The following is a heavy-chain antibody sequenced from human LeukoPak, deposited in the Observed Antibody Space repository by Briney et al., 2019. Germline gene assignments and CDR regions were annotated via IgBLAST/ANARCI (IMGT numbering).Heavy chain of an antibody. CDR1: GGSNNSYY. J-gene: IGHJ5*02. CDR3: ARKAPKKGWFEP. CDR2: THPSGNT. V-gene: IGHV4-4*09. Sequence: SETLSLTCTVSGGSNNSYYWSWIRQPPGKGLEWIGYTHPSGNTNYSPSLQSRVTISIDMSRNQFSLKLGSVTAADTAVYYCARKAPKKGWFEPWGQGTLVTDSS.